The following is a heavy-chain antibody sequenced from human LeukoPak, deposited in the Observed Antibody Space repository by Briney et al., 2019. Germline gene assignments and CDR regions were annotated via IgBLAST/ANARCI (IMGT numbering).Heavy chain of an antibody. CDR3: ARENSSGWHANWYFDL. D-gene: IGHD6-19*01. CDR1: GGSISSYY. J-gene: IGHJ2*01. Sequence: SETLSLTCTVSGGSISSYYWSWIRQPPGKGLEWIGYIYYSGSTNYNPSLKSRVTISVDTSKNQFSLKLSSVTAVDTAVYYCARENSSGWHANWYFDLWGRGTLVTVSS. CDR2: IYYSGST. V-gene: IGHV4-59*01.